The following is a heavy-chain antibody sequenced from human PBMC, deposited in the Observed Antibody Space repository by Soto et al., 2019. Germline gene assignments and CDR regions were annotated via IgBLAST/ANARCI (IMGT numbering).Heavy chain of an antibody. V-gene: IGHV3-11*06. Sequence: GGSLRLSCAASGFTFSDYYMSWVRQAPGKGLEWVSYVSGSRSDTKYADSVKGRFTISRDNAKNSLYLQMNSLRAEDTAVYYCARGAGTSFPFDYWGQGTLVTVSS. J-gene: IGHJ4*02. CDR1: GFTFSDYY. D-gene: IGHD2-2*01. CDR2: VSGSRSDT. CDR3: ARGAGTSFPFDY.